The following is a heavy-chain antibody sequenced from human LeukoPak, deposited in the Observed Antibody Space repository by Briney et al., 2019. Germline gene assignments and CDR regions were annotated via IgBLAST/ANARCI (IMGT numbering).Heavy chain of an antibody. V-gene: IGHV4-34*01. CDR3: ARVLGRAVDAFDI. D-gene: IGHD1-26*01. J-gene: IGHJ3*02. CDR2: INHSGST. CDR1: GGSFSGYY. Sequence: SETLSLTCAVYGGSFSGYYWSWIRQPPGKGLEWIGEINHSGSTNYNPSLKSRVTISVDTSKNQFSLKLSSVTAADAAVYYCARVLGRAVDAFDIWGQGTMVTVSS.